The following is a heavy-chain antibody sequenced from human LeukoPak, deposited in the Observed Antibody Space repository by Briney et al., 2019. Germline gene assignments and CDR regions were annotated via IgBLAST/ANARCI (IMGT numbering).Heavy chain of an antibody. J-gene: IGHJ6*03. CDR3: ASPYCSSTSCPRPYYYYYMDV. V-gene: IGHV1-46*01. Sequence: ASVKVSCKASGYTFTTDYIHWVRQAPGQGLEWMGIINPSGGSTTYAQKFQGRVIMTGDTSTSTVYMELSSLRSEDTAVYYCASPYCSSTSCPRPYYYYYMDVWGKGTTVTVSS. CDR2: INPSGGST. D-gene: IGHD2-2*01. CDR1: GYTFTTDY.